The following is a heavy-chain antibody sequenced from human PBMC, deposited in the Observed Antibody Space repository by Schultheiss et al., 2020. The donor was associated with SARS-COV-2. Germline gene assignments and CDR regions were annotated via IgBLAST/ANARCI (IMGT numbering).Heavy chain of an antibody. V-gene: IGHV4-34*01. Sequence: SETLSLTCAVYGGSFSGYYWSWIRQPPGKGLEWIGEINHSGSTNYNPSLKSRVTISVDTSKNQFSLKLSSVTAADTAVYYCARDCSSTSCYRYYYYGMDGWGQGTTVTVAS. CDR1: GGSFSGYY. J-gene: IGHJ6*02. CDR2: INHSGST. CDR3: ARDCSSTSCYRYYYYGMDG. D-gene: IGHD2-2*01.